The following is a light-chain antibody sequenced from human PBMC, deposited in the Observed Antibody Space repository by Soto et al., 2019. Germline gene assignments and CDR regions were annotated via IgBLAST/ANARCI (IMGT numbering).Light chain of an antibody. Sequence: QSVLTQPPSVSGAPGQRVTISCTGDISNIGAGFDVHWYQQVPGTAPKLLIFSNTNRPSGVPDRFSGSKSGTSASLVITGLQAEDEADYYCQSYDSTLSGSKIFGGGTKVTVL. CDR3: QSYDSTLSGSKI. J-gene: IGLJ2*01. CDR2: SNT. CDR1: ISNIGAGFD. V-gene: IGLV1-40*01.